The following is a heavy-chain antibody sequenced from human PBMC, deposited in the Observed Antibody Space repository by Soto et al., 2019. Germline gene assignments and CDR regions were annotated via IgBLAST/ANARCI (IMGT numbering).Heavy chain of an antibody. V-gene: IGHV3-23*01. D-gene: IGHD3-16*02. CDR2: ISGSGGST. CDR1: GFTFSSYA. CDR3: AKNDCVWGSYRYSPSFDY. Sequence: PGGSLRLSCAASGFTFSSYAMSWVRQAPGRGLEWVSAISGSGGSTYYADSVKGRFTISRDNSKNTLYLQMNSLRAEDTAVYYCAKNDCVWGSYRYSPSFDYWGQGTLVTVSS. J-gene: IGHJ4*02.